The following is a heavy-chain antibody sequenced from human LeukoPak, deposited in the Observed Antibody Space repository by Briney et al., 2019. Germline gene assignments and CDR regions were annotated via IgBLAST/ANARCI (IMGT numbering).Heavy chain of an antibody. CDR3: VRWINCSGGSCSYYFDY. CDR2: INRSGST. CDR1: GGSFSGYY. D-gene: IGHD2-15*01. J-gene: IGHJ4*02. Sequence: SETLSLTCAVYGGSFSGYYWSWIRQPPGKGLEWIGEINRSGSTNYNPSLKSRVTISVDTSKNQFSLKLSSVTAADTAVYYCVRWINCSGGSCSYYFDYWGQGTLVTVSS. V-gene: IGHV4-34*01.